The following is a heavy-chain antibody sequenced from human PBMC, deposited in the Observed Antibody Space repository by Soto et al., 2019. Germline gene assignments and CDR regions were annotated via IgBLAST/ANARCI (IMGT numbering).Heavy chain of an antibody. D-gene: IGHD5-12*01. CDR2: IYYSGST. CDR1: GGSISSSSYY. Sequence: PSETLSLTCTVSGGSISSSSYYWGWIRQPPGKGLEWIGSIYYSGSTYYNPSLKSRVTISVDTSKNQFSLKLSSVTAADTAVYYCARKELLRSVPSSFDPWGQGTLVTVSS. CDR3: ARKELLRSVPSSFDP. V-gene: IGHV4-39*07. J-gene: IGHJ5*02.